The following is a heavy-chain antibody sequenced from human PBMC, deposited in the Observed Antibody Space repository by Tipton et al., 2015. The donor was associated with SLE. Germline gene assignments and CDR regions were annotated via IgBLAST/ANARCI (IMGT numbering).Heavy chain of an antibody. Sequence: TLSLTCSVYGDSLSGQYWSWIRQAQGKGLEWIGEVFRGGSTTYSPSLESRVTIIVDMSKNQFSMRLVSVTATDTAVYYCASGCSSSTCEPFYFFGMDVWGQGTTVTVSS. CDR3: ASGCSSSTCEPFYFFGMDV. J-gene: IGHJ6*02. CDR1: GDSLSGQY. CDR2: VFRGGST. V-gene: IGHV4-34*12. D-gene: IGHD2-2*01.